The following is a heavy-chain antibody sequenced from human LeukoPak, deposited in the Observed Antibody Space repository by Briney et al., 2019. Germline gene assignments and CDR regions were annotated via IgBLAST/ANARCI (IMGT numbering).Heavy chain of an antibody. CDR2: INPNSGGT. J-gene: IGHJ5*02. V-gene: IGHV1-2*02. Sequence: ASVKVSCKASGYTFTGYYMHWVRQAPGQGLEWMGWINPNSGGTNYAQKFQGRVTMTRDTSISTAYMELSRLRSDDTAVYYCARSTISRRGNWFDPWGQGTLVTVSS. CDR3: ARSTISRRGNWFDP. D-gene: IGHD3-9*01. CDR1: GYTFTGYY.